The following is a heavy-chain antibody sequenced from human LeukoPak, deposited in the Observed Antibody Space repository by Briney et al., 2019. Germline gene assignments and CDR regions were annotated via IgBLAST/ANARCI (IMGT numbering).Heavy chain of an antibody. CDR3: ARAGGASDSSGWYVFDY. D-gene: IGHD6-19*01. Sequence: GASVKVSCKASGYTFTAQHMHWVRQAPGQGLEWMGWINPNSGGTNCAQKFQGWVTVTRDTSISTAYMELSRLRSDDTAVYYCARAGGASDSSGWYVFDYWGQGTLVTVSS. J-gene: IGHJ4*02. CDR2: INPNSGGT. CDR1: GYTFTAQH. V-gene: IGHV1-2*04.